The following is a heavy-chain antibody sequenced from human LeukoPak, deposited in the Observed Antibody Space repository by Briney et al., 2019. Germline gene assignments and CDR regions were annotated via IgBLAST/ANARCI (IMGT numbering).Heavy chain of an antibody. D-gene: IGHD3-22*01. Sequence: PSETLSLTCTVSGGSISSGGYYWSWIRQHPGKGLEWIGYIYYSGSTYYNPSLKSRVTISVDTSKNQFSLKLSSVTAADTAVYYCARRIDDSSGSFDYWGQGTLVTVSS. CDR2: IYYSGST. J-gene: IGHJ4*02. CDR1: GGSISSGGYY. CDR3: ARRIDDSSGSFDY. V-gene: IGHV4-31*03.